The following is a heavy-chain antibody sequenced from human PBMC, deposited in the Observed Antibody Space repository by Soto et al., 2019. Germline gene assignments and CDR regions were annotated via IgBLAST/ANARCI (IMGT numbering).Heavy chain of an antibody. CDR3: ARDGPYSGYEAFDY. Sequence: QVQLVESGGGVVQPGRSLRLSCAASGFTFSSYGMHWVRQAPGKGLEWVAVIWYDGSNKYYADSVKGRFTISRDNSKNTLYLQMNSLRAEDTAVYYCARDGPYSGYEAFDYWGQGTLVTVSS. V-gene: IGHV3-33*01. CDR1: GFTFSSYG. D-gene: IGHD5-12*01. J-gene: IGHJ4*02. CDR2: IWYDGSNK.